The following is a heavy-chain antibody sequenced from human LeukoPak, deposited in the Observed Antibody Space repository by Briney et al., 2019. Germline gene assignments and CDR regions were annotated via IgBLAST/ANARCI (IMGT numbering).Heavy chain of an antibody. D-gene: IGHD3-10*01. V-gene: IGHV4-39*01. CDR1: GGSISSSSYY. Sequence: SETLSLTCTDSGGSISSSSYYWGWIRQPPGKGLEWIGRIYYSGSTYYNPSLKSRVSISVDTSKNQFSLKLSSVTAADTAVYYCARFPRSGSSFDYWGQGTLVTVSS. J-gene: IGHJ4*02. CDR2: IYYSGST. CDR3: ARFPRSGSSFDY.